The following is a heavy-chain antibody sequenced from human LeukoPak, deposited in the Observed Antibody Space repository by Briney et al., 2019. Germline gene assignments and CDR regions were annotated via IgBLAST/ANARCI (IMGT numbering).Heavy chain of an antibody. Sequence: ASVKVSCKASGYTFTDYYMHWVRQAPGQGLEWMGWINPNSGGTKYAQKFQGNITMTRDTSISTAYMELSRLRSDDPAVYYCARGPLYGSGTYWGQGTLVTVSS. CDR2: INPNSGGT. CDR1: GYTFTDYY. D-gene: IGHD3-10*01. J-gene: IGHJ4*02. CDR3: ARGPLYGSGTY. V-gene: IGHV1-2*02.